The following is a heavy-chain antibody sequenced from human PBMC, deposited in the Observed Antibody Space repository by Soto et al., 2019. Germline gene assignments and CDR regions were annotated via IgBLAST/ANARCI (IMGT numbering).Heavy chain of an antibody. V-gene: IGHV3-48*03. CDR3: ASARLCGADFYFFDN. Sequence: EVQLVETGGGSVQPGGSLRLSCAASGFTLRNYEMNWVRQAPGKGLEWISKISGSNNNIYYADSVRGRFTISRDNAKNYRYLQMNSLRAEDTVIYYCASARLCGADFYFFDNWGQGTQVTVSS. CDR1: GFTLRNYE. CDR2: ISGSNNNI. J-gene: IGHJ4*02. D-gene: IGHD2-21*02.